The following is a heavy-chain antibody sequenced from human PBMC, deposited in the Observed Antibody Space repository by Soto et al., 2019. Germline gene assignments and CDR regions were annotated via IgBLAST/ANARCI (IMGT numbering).Heavy chain of an antibody. D-gene: IGHD5-12*01. V-gene: IGHV1-18*01. J-gene: IGHJ5*02. CDR1: GYTFFTYD. Sequence: QVHLVQSGVEVKTAGASVKVSCQASGYTFFTYDISWVRQAPGQGLGWMGWISTYSGDTKYAQKFQGRVNMTTDTSTTTAYLKLRSLRSDDTAVYYCARHHGPTTSENGFDPWGQGTLVTVSS. CDR3: ARHHGPTTSENGFDP. CDR2: ISTYSGDT.